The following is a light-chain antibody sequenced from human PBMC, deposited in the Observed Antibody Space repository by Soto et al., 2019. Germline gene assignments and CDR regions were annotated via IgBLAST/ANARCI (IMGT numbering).Light chain of an antibody. V-gene: IGKV3-20*01. CDR3: QEYGSSRT. CDR2: GAS. CDR1: QSLSSSY. Sequence: EIVLTQSPGTLSLSPGERATLSCRASQSLSSSYLAWYQQKPGQAPRLLIYGASSRATGIPDRFSGSGSGTDSTLTITGLEPEDFAVYYCQEYGSSRTFGQGTKVDIK. J-gene: IGKJ1*01.